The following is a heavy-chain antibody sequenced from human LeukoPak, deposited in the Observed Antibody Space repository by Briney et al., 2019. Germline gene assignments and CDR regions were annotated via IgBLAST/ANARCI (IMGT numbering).Heavy chain of an antibody. Sequence: SETLSLTCTVSGGSISSSSYYWGWIRQPPGKGLEWIGSIYYSGSTYYNPSLKSRVTISVDTSKNQFSLKLSSVTAADTAVYYCARHLAAAGYYYYYYMDVWGKGTTVTVSS. V-gene: IGHV4-39*01. D-gene: IGHD6-13*01. J-gene: IGHJ6*03. CDR3: ARHLAAAGYYYYYYMDV. CDR2: IYYSGST. CDR1: GGSISSSSYY.